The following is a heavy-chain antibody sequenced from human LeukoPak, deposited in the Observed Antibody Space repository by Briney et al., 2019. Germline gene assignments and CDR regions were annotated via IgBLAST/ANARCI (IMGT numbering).Heavy chain of an antibody. D-gene: IGHD3-22*01. V-gene: IGHV3-7*01. CDR3: ARVAPRESYYYDSSGCLDY. Sequence: PGGSLRLSCAASGFTFSSYWMSWVRQAPGKGLEWVANIKQDGSEKYYVDSVKGRFTISRDNAKNSLYLQMNSLRAEDTAVYYCARVAPRESYYYDSSGCLDYWGQGTLVTVSS. J-gene: IGHJ4*02. CDR1: GFTFSSYW. CDR2: IKQDGSEK.